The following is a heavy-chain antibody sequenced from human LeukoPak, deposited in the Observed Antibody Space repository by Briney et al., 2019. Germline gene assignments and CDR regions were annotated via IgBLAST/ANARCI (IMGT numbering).Heavy chain of an antibody. Sequence: GGSLRLSCAASGFTFSSYWMHWVRQAPGKGLVWVSRINSDGNSTNYADSVKGRFTISRDNAKNTLYLQMNSLRAEDTAVYYCAKVGQQLDYYYYYYMDVWGKGTTVTVSS. CDR1: GFTFSSYW. CDR2: INSDGNST. J-gene: IGHJ6*03. V-gene: IGHV3-74*01. CDR3: AKVGQQLDYYYYYYMDV. D-gene: IGHD6-13*01.